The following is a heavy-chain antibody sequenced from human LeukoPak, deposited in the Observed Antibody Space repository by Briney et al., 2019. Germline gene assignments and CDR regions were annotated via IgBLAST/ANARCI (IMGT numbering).Heavy chain of an antibody. CDR3: ATSGGGGSYIDY. Sequence: GGSLRLSCVGSGFTFSSYSMNWVRQSPGKGLEWVSSMSSSSRYIYYADSVKGRFTISRDNAKNSVYLQMNSLRAEDTAVYYCATSGGGGSYIDYWGQGTLVTVSS. J-gene: IGHJ4*02. CDR2: MSSSSRYI. D-gene: IGHD1-26*01. V-gene: IGHV3-21*01. CDR1: GFTFSSYS.